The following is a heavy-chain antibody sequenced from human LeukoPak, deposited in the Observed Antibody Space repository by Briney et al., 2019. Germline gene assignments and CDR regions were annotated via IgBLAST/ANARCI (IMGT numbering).Heavy chain of an antibody. CDR2: IIPILGIA. CDR1: GGTFSSYA. D-gene: IGHD1-1*01. Sequence: GASVKVSCKASGGTFSSYAISWVRQAPGQGLEWMGRIIPILGIANYAQKFQGRVTITADKSTSTAYMELSSLRSEDTAVYYCARGSANWNDSPPFDYWGQGTLVTVSS. J-gene: IGHJ4*02. V-gene: IGHV1-69*04. CDR3: ARGSANWNDSPPFDY.